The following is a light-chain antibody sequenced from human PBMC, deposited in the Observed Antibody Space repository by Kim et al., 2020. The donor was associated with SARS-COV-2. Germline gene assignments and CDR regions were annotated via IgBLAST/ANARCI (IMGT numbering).Light chain of an antibody. CDR1: QDISSS. Sequence: ASVGDRVTITCRASQDISSSLAWYQQKPGKAPKLLIYAAFSLQSGVPSRFSGSGSGTDFTLAISSLQPDDFATYYCQQAKNFPWTFGQGTKVGIK. V-gene: IGKV1-12*01. J-gene: IGKJ1*01. CDR3: QQAKNFPWT. CDR2: AAF.